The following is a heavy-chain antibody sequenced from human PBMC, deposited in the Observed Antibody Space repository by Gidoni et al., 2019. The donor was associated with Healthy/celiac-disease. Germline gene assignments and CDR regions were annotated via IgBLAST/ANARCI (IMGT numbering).Heavy chain of an antibody. CDR2: ISGSGGST. CDR3: AKVPYDFWSGPIDY. J-gene: IGHJ4*02. Sequence: EVQLLESGGGLVQPGGYLRLSCAASGFTFSSYAMSWVRQAPGKGLEWVSAISGSGGSTYYADSVKGRFTISRDNSKNTLYLQMNSLRAEDTAVYYCAKVPYDFWSGPIDYWGQGTLVTVSS. D-gene: IGHD3-3*01. CDR1: GFTFSSYA. V-gene: IGHV3-23*01.